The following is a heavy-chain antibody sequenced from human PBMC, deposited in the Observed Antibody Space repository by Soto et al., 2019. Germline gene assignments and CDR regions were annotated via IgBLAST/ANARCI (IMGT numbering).Heavy chain of an antibody. Sequence: PSETLSLTCTVSGGSISSSSYYWGWIRQPPGKGLEWIGSIYYSGSTYYNPSLKSRVTISVDTSKNQFSLKLSSVTAADTAVYYCARDYIVGATTDAFDIWGQGTMVTVSS. CDR3: ARDYIVGATTDAFDI. V-gene: IGHV4-39*07. J-gene: IGHJ3*02. CDR2: IYYSGST. CDR1: GGSISSSSYY. D-gene: IGHD1-26*01.